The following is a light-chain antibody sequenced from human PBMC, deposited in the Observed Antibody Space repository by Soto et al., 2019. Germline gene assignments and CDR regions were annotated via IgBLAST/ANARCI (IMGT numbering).Light chain of an antibody. V-gene: IGLV2-8*01. CDR2: EVV. J-gene: IGLJ1*01. Sequence: QSALTQPPSASGSPGQSVTISCTGTKNDIGVYDFVSWYQHHPGKAPRLIIYEVVQRPSGVPDRFSGSKSGNTASLTVSGLQAEDEADYYCCSSAPRRTVVFGTGTKLTVL. CDR1: KNDIGVYDF. CDR3: CSSAPRRTVV.